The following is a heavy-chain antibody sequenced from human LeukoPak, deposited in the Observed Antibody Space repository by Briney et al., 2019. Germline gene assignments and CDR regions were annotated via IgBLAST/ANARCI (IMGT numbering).Heavy chain of an antibody. CDR2: IYYSGST. CDR3: ARLQGVALDY. J-gene: IGHJ4*02. D-gene: IGHD3-3*01. Sequence: SETLSLTCPVSGGSISSYYWSWIRQPPGKGLEWIGYIYYSGSTNYNPSLKSRVTISVDTSKNQFSLKLSSVTAADTAVYYCARLQGVALDYWGQGTLVTVSS. CDR1: GGSISSYY. V-gene: IGHV4-59*08.